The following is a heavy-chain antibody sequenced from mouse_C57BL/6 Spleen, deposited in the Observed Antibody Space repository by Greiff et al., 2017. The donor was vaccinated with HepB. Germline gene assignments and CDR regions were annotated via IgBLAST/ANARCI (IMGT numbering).Heavy chain of an antibody. V-gene: IGHV3-1*01. CDR2: ISYSGST. CDR1: GYSITSGYD. D-gene: IGHD1-1*01. Sequence: DVKLVESGPGMVKPSQSLSLTCTVTGYSITSGYDWHWIRHFPGNKLEWMGYISYSGSTNYNPSLKSRISITHDTSKNHFFLKLNSVTTEDTATYYGARDYYGSSYGYFDVWGTGTTVTVSS. CDR3: ARDYYGSSYGYFDV. J-gene: IGHJ1*03.